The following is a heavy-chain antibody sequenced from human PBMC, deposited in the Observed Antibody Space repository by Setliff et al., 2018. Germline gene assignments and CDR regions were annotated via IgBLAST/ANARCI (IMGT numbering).Heavy chain of an antibody. CDR2: IIPIFGTA. CDR3: ARDVFPYHYEGAFDI. J-gene: IGHJ3*02. D-gene: IGHD3-22*01. CDR1: GGTFSSYA. Sequence: GASVKVSCKASGGTFSSYAISWVRQAPGQGLEWMGGIIPIFGTANYAQKFQGRVTITADESTSTAYMDMSSLRSEDTAVYYCARDVFPYHYEGAFDIWGQGTMVTVSS. V-gene: IGHV1-69*13.